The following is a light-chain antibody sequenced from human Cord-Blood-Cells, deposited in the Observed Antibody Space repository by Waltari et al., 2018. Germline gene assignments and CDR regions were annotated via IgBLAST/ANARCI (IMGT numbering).Light chain of an antibody. CDR2: DGS. CDR3: CSYAGSYTFEV. Sequence: QSALTQPRSVSGSPGQSVTISCTGTSTDVGGYNYLSWYQQHPGKPPQLMLFDGSKRPSGVPDRFSGVKSGNSASLTSSGLQAEDEADYYCCSYAGSYTFEVFGGGTKLTVL. V-gene: IGLV2-11*01. CDR1: STDVGGYNY. J-gene: IGLJ3*02.